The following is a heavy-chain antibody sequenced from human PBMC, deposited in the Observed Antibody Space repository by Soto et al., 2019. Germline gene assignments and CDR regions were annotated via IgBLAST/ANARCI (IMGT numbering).Heavy chain of an antibody. V-gene: IGHV1-46*01. D-gene: IGHD3-22*01. CDR1: GYTFTSYY. CDR3: ARAGEYYYDSSGYYGY. J-gene: IGHJ4*02. CDR2: INPSGGST. Sequence: ASVKVSCKASGYTFTSYYMHWVRQAPGQGLEWMGIINPSGGSTSYAQKFQGRVTMTRDTSTSTVYMELSSLRSEDTAVYYCARAGEYYYDSSGYYGYWGQGTLVTVSS.